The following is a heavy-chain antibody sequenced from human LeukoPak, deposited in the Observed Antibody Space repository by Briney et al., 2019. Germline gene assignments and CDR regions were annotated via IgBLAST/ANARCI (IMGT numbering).Heavy chain of an antibody. CDR1: GDSISNGYY. CDR3: ARGRSGYGGNSCIASCDY. V-gene: IGHV4-38-2*02. Sequence: PSETLSLTCTVSGDSISNGYYWGWIRQAPGKGLEWIGSIYHTGSTYYNPSLKSRVIISVDTSKNQFSLKLSSVTAADTAVYYCARGRSGYGGNSCIASCDYWGQGTLVTVSS. D-gene: IGHD4-23*01. J-gene: IGHJ4*02. CDR2: IYHTGST.